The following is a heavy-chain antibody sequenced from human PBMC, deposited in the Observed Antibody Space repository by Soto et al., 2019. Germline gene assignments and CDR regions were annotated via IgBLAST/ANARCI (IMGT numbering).Heavy chain of an antibody. D-gene: IGHD3-22*01. J-gene: IGHJ4*02. Sequence: EVHLVESGGGLVQPGGSLRLSCAASGFTFSVYTMNWVRQAPGKGLHWVSYITGSSDRILFADSVKGRFTVSRDNAKNSWYLKMNSLRDEDTGVYYCTTSSGHLNHWGQGTLVSVSS. CDR3: TTSSGHLNH. CDR2: ITGSSDRI. V-gene: IGHV3-48*02. CDR1: GFTFSVYT.